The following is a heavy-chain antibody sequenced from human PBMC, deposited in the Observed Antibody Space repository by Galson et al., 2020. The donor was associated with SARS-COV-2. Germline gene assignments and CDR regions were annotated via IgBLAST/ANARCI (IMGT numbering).Heavy chain of an antibody. J-gene: IGHJ4*02. V-gene: IGHV3-74*01. CDR3: SSDVNWLLFDL. CDR2: ISHDGNVI. D-gene: IGHD3-9*01. CDR1: GFSFSSYV. Sequence: GGSLRLSCAASGFSFSSYVMHWVRRPPGKGLMWVSRISHDGNVIRYADSAKGRFTVSRDNAKNTLYLHMNSLRDEDTAVYYCSSDVNWLLFDLCGQGTLVTVSS.